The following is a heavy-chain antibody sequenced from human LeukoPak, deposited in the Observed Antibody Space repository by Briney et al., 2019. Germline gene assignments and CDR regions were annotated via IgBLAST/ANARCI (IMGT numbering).Heavy chain of an antibody. V-gene: IGHV3-30*02. CDR3: AKDTTYYDFWSGYYYYYYYMDV. J-gene: IGHJ6*03. D-gene: IGHD3-3*01. CDR1: GFTFSSYG. CDR2: IRYDGNNK. Sequence: PGGSLRLSCAVSGFTFSSYGMHWVRQAPGKGLEWVTFIRYDGNNKYYADSVKGRFTISRDNSKNTLYLQMNSLRAEDTAVYYCAKDTTYYDFWSGYYYYYYYMDVWGKGTTVTVSS.